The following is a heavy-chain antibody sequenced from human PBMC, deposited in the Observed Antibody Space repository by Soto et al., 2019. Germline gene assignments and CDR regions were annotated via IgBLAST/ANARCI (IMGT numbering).Heavy chain of an antibody. J-gene: IGHJ3*01. CDR3: ANYCSGGSCYPDAFDF. CDR1: GGSISSGGYF. CDR2: INYSGIT. Sequence: QVELQESGPGLVKPSQTLSLTCTVYGGSISSGGYFWSWVRLHPGKGLEWIGFINYSGITNYNPSLKSRVRLSVDTSKNQFSLKLNSVTAADTAVYYCANYCSGGSCYPDAFDFWGQGTMVTVSS. V-gene: IGHV4-31*03. D-gene: IGHD2-15*01.